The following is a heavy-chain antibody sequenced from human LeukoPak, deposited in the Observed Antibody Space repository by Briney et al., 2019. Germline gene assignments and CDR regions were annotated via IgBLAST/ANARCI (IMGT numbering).Heavy chain of an antibody. J-gene: IGHJ4*02. CDR1: GYSISSGYY. D-gene: IGHD4-23*01. CDR3: ARHKGRVYGGTILDY. V-gene: IGHV4-38-2*01. CDR2: IYHSGST. Sequence: PSETLSLTCAVSGYSISSGYYWGWIRQPPGKGLEWIGSIYHSGSTYYNPSLKSRVTISVDTSNNQLSLKLSSVTAADTAVYYCARHKGRVYGGTILDYWGQGTLVTVSS.